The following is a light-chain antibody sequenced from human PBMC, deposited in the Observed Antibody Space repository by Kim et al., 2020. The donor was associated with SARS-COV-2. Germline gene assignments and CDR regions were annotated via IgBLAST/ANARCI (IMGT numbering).Light chain of an antibody. J-gene: IGLJ3*02. V-gene: IGLV3-25*03. CDR1: ALPNQY. Sequence: SYELTQPPSVSVSPGQTARITCSGDALPNQYAYWFQQKPGQAPVLVIYEDTERPSGIPERFSGSTSGTTVTLTISGVQGEDEADYYCQSSDSSDTFWVFGGGTQLTVL. CDR3: QSSDSSDTFWV. CDR2: EDT.